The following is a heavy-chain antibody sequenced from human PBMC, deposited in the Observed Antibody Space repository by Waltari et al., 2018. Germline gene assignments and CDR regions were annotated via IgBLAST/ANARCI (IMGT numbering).Heavy chain of an antibody. CDR2: ISYSGTT. CDR1: GPSINSGHYY. D-gene: IGHD3-3*01. CDR3: ARVDTIFGVVPHADAFDI. V-gene: IGHV4-30-4*08. Sequence: QVHLQEPGPGLAKPAQTLSLPCSVTGPSINSGHYYWSWIRQPPGKGLEWIGYISYSGTTYYTPSLKSRVSISLDTAKNDFSLEVRSVTAADTAMYYCARVDTIFGVVPHADAFDIWGQGTMVTVAS. J-gene: IGHJ3*02.